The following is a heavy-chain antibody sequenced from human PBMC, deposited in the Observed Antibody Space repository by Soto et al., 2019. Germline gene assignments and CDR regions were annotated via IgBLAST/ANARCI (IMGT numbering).Heavy chain of an antibody. CDR2: IWYDGSNK. D-gene: IGHD3-22*01. Sequence: GGSLRLSCAASGFTFSSYGMHWVRQAPGKGLEWVAVIWYDGSNKYYADSVKGRFTISRDNSKNTLYLQMNSLRAEDTAVYYCARATLDYYDSSGTSFDYWGQGTLVTVSS. V-gene: IGHV3-33*01. J-gene: IGHJ4*02. CDR1: GFTFSSYG. CDR3: ARATLDYYDSSGTSFDY.